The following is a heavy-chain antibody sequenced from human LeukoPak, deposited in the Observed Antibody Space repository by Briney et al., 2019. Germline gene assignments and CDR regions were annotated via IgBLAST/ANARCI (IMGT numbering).Heavy chain of an antibody. D-gene: IGHD5-12*01. CDR2: IYTSGST. CDR3: ARAPSPSGLRNWFDP. V-gene: IGHV4-61*02. J-gene: IGHJ5*02. Sequence: PSETLSLTCTVSGGSISSGSYYWSWIRQPAGKGLEWIGRIYTSGSTNYNPSLKSRVTISVDTSKNQFSLKLSSVTAADTAVYYCARAPSPSGLRNWFDPWGQGTLVTVSS. CDR1: GGSISSGSYY.